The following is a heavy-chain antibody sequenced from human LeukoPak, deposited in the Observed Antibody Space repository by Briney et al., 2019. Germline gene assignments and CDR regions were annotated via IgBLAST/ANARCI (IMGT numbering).Heavy chain of an antibody. V-gene: IGHV3-30*18. D-gene: IGHD2-15*01. Sequence: QPGGSLRLSCAASGFTFSSYGMHWVRQAPGKGLEWVAVISYDGSNKYYADSVKGRFTISRDNSKNTLYLQMNSLRAEDTAVYYCAKDRLGYPDAFDIWGQGTMVTVSS. CDR2: ISYDGSNK. J-gene: IGHJ3*02. CDR1: GFTFSSYG. CDR3: AKDRLGYPDAFDI.